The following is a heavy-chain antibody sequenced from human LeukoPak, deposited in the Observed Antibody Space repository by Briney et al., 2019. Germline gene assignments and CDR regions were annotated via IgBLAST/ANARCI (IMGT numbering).Heavy chain of an antibody. CDR3: ARGGGITYYYGSGSYRWFDP. V-gene: IGHV4-34*01. CDR1: GGSFSGYY. CDR2: INHSGST. Sequence: PSETLSLTCAAYGGSFSGYYWSWIRQPPGKGLEWIGEINHSGSTNYNPSLKSRVTISVDTSKNQFSLKLSTVTAADTAVYYCARGGGITYYYGSGSYRWFDPWGQGTLVTVSS. D-gene: IGHD3-10*01. J-gene: IGHJ5*02.